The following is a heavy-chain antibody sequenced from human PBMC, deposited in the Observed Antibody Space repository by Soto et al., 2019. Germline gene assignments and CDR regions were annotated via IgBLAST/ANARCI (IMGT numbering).Heavy chain of an antibody. V-gene: IGHV3-30-3*01. D-gene: IGHD2-15*01. CDR3: VRDLGGSYYYYGMDV. CDR2: ISYDGSNK. Sequence: QVQLVESGGGVVQPGRSLRLSCAASGFTFSSYAMHWVRQAPGKGLEWVAVISYDGSNKYYADSVKGRFTISRDNSKNTLYLQMNSLRAEDTAVYYCVRDLGGSYYYYGMDVWGQGTTVTVSS. J-gene: IGHJ6*02. CDR1: GFTFSSYA.